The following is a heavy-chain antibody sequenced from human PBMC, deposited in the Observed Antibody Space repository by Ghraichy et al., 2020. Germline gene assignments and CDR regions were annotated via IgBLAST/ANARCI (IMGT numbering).Heavy chain of an antibody. CDR3: AKGRSYSGLSFDY. V-gene: IGHV3-23*01. CDR2: ISGSGGST. J-gene: IGHJ4*02. D-gene: IGHD1-26*01. CDR1: GFTFGSYA. Sequence: GGSLRLSCAASGFTFGSYAMSWVRQAPGKGLEWVSAISGSGGSTYYADSVKGRFTISRDNSKNTLYLQINSLRAWDTAVYYCAKGRSYSGLSFDYWGKGTLVTVSS.